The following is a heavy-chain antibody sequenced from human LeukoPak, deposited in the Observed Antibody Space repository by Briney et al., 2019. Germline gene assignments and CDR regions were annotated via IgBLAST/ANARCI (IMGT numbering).Heavy chain of an antibody. CDR2: INHSGST. J-gene: IGHJ5*02. V-gene: IGHV4-34*01. Sequence: SETLSLTCAVYGGSFSGYYWSWIRQSPGKGLEWIGEINHSGSTNYNPSLKSRVTISVDTSKNQFSLKLSSVTAADTAVYYCARHTVAGVFDPWGQGTLVTVSS. CDR3: ARHTVAGVFDP. CDR1: GGSFSGYY. D-gene: IGHD6-19*01.